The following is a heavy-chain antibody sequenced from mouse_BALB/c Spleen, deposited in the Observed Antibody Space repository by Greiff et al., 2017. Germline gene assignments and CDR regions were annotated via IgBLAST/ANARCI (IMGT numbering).Heavy chain of an antibody. D-gene: IGHD2-14*01. CDR2: ISSGSSTI. J-gene: IGHJ2*01. CDR1: GFTFSSFG. Sequence: EVQLVESGGGLVQPGGSRKLSCAASGFTFSSFGMHWVRQAPEKGLEWVAYISSGSSTIYYADTVKGRFTISRVNPKNTLFLQMTSLRSEDTAMYYCARMGYVPLFDYWGQGTTLTVSS. V-gene: IGHV5-17*02. CDR3: ARMGYVPLFDY.